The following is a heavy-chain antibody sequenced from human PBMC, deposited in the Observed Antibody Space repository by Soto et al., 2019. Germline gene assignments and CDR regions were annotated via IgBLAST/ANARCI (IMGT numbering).Heavy chain of an antibody. CDR1: GGSISSYY. D-gene: IGHD6-13*01. J-gene: IGHJ5*02. CDR3: AREYSSP. Sequence: TSETLSLTCTVSGGSISSYYWSWIRQPPGKGLEWIGYIYYSGSTNYNPSLKSRVTISVDTSKNQFSLKLSSVTAADTAVYYCAREYSSPWGQGTLVTVSS. V-gene: IGHV4-59*01. CDR2: IYYSGST.